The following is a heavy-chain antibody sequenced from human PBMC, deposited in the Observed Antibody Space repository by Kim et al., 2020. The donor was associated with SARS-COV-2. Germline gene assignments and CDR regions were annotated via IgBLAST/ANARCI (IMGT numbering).Heavy chain of an antibody. D-gene: IGHD6-6*01. CDR2: INHSGST. J-gene: IGHJ4*02. Sequence: SQTLSLTCAVYGGSFSGYYWSWIRQPPGKGLEWIGEINHSGSTNYNPSLKSRITISVDTSKNQFSLKLSSVTAADTAVYYCARAKPKYSSSSFDYWGQGTLVTVSS. CDR1: GGSFSGYY. CDR3: ARAKPKYSSSSFDY. V-gene: IGHV4-34*01.